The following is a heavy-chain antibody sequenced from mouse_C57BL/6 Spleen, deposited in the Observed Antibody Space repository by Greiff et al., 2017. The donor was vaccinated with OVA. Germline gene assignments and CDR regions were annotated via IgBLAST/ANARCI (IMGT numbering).Heavy chain of an antibody. CDR3: ASLLPSRGAY. J-gene: IGHJ3*01. Sequence: EVQLVESGGGLVKPGGSLKLSCAASGFTFSSYAMSWVRQTPEKRLEWVATISDGGSYTYYPDNVKGRFTISRDNAKNNLYLQMSHLKSEDTAMYCCASLLPSRGAYWGQGTLVTVSA. D-gene: IGHD2-1*01. CDR1: GFTFSSYA. V-gene: IGHV5-4*01. CDR2: ISDGGSYT.